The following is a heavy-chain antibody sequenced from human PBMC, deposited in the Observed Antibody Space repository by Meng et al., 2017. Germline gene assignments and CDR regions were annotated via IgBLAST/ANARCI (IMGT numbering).Heavy chain of an antibody. CDR3: ARVPLRFYNWNDLPDY. CDR2: INPNSGGT. Sequence: ASVKVSCKASGYTFTGYYMHWVRQAPGQGLEWMGWINPNSGGTNYAQKFQGRVTMTRDTSISTAYMELRSLRSDDTAVYYCARVPLRFYNWNDLPDYWGQGTLVTVSS. D-gene: IGHD1-1*01. J-gene: IGHJ4*02. V-gene: IGHV1-2*02. CDR1: GYTFTGYY.